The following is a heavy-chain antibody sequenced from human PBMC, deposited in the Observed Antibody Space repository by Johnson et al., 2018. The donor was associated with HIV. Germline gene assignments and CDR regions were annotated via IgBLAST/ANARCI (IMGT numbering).Heavy chain of an antibody. Sequence: QVQLVESGGGVVQPGGSLRLSCAASVFTFSSYGMHWVRQAPGKGLEWVAFTRYDGSNKYYADSVKGRFTISRDNSKNTLYLQMNSLRAEDTAVYYCAKDRTGFDAFDIWGQGTMVTVSS. CDR2: TRYDGSNK. CDR1: VFTFSSYG. V-gene: IGHV3-30*02. D-gene: IGHD1-1*01. J-gene: IGHJ3*02. CDR3: AKDRTGFDAFDI.